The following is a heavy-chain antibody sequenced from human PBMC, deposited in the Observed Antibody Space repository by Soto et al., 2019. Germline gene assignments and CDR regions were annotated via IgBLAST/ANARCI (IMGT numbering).Heavy chain of an antibody. CDR2: IYHSGST. D-gene: IGHD3-22*01. Sequence: KPSETLSLTCAVSGGSISSGGYSWSWIRQPPGKGLEWIGYIYHSGSTYYNPSLKSRVTISVDRSKNQFSLKLSSVTAADTAVYYCARGSLDGGYYDSSGYPLFGPWGQGTLVTVSS. V-gene: IGHV4-30-2*01. J-gene: IGHJ5*02. CDR3: ARGSLDGGYYDSSGYPLFGP. CDR1: GGSISSGGYS.